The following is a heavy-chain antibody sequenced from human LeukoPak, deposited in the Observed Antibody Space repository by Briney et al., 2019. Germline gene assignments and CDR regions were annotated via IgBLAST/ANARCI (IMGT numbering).Heavy chain of an antibody. CDR2: IWSDGSNK. Sequence: GGSLRLSCAASGFTFSSYGMHWVRQAPGKGLEWVAFIWSDGSNKYYADSVKGRFTISRDNSKNTLYLQMNSLRAEDTAVYYCAKAPSHCSGGSCWYYFDYWGQGTLVTVSS. D-gene: IGHD2-15*01. J-gene: IGHJ4*02. CDR1: GFTFSSYG. V-gene: IGHV3-30*02. CDR3: AKAPSHCSGGSCWYYFDY.